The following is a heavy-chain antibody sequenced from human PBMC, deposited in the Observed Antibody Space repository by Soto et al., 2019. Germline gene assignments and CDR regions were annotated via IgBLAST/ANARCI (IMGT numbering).Heavy chain of an antibody. D-gene: IGHD3-10*01. Sequence: EVQLVESGGGLVQPGGSLRLSCAASGFTFSSYDMHWVRQATGKGLEWVSAIGTAGDTYYPGSVKGRFTISRENAKNSLYLQMNSLRAGDTAVYYYARDGGMVRGGSSAFDIWGQGTMVTVSS. J-gene: IGHJ3*02. CDR3: ARDGGMVRGGSSAFDI. CDR1: GFTFSSYD. CDR2: IGTAGDT. V-gene: IGHV3-13*01.